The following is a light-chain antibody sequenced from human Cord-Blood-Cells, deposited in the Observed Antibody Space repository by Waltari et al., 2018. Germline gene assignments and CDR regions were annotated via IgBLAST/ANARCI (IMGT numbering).Light chain of an antibody. V-gene: IGLV2-14*01. J-gene: IGLJ2*01. Sequence: QSALTQPASVSGSPGQSITISCTGTSRDVGGYNYVSWYQPHPGKAHKLMIYDVSKRPSGVSNRFSGSKSGNTASLTISGLQAEDEADYYCSSYTSSSTVVFGGGTKLTVL. CDR3: SSYTSSSTVV. CDR1: SRDVGGYNY. CDR2: DVS.